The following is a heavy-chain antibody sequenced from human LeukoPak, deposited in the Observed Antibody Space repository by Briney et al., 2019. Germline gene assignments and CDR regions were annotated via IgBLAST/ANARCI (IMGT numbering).Heavy chain of an antibody. J-gene: IGHJ4*02. V-gene: IGHV4-39*07. Sequence: SETLSLTCTVSGGSISSSSYYWGWIRQPPGKGLEWIGSIYYSGSTYYNPSLKSRVTISVDTSKNQFSLKLSSVTAADTAVYYRARDADGTGTTDYWGQGTLVTVSS. CDR2: IYYSGST. D-gene: IGHD1-7*01. CDR3: ARDADGTGTTDY. CDR1: GGSISSSSYY.